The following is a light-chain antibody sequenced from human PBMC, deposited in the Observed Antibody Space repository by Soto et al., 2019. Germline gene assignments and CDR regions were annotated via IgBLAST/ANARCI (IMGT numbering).Light chain of an antibody. J-gene: IGKJ4*01. CDR3: QQLKSYPLT. CDR2: AAS. Sequence: DIQLTQSTSSLSASVGERVTITCRATQGISTYLAWYQQKPGKAPKLLIYAASTLQSGVPSRFSGSGSGTEFTLTINSLQPEDFATYYCQQLKSYPLTFGGGTKVEIK. V-gene: IGKV1-9*01. CDR1: QGISTY.